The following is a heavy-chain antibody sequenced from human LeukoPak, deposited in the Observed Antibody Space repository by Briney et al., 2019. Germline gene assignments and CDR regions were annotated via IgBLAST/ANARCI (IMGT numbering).Heavy chain of an antibody. J-gene: IGHJ4*02. CDR3: ARLKHDSSGYSFDY. V-gene: IGHV3-21*01. CDR1: GFTFSSYS. D-gene: IGHD3-22*01. CDR2: ISSSSSYI. Sequence: NPGGSLRLSCAASGFTFSSYSMNWVRQTPGKGLEWVSSISSSSSYIYYADSVKGRFTISRDNAKNSLYLQMNSLRAEDTAVYYCARLKHDSSGYSFDYWGQGTLVTVSS.